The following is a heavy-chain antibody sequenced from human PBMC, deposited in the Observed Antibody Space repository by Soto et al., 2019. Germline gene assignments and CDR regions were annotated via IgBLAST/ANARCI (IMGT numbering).Heavy chain of an antibody. Sequence: QVQLQESGPGLVKPSQTLSLTCTVSGGSTSSDNYWSWIRQPPGKGLEWIGHIYYSGNTDYNPSPQNPPAITKEPSQNQFSLKLSSVTAAGTAVYFCAREGGESSDGLYYFDSWGQGSLVTVSS. CDR2: IYYSGNT. CDR1: GGSTSSDNY. J-gene: IGHJ4*02. V-gene: IGHV4-30-4*01. CDR3: AREGGESSDGLYYFDS. D-gene: IGHD3-16*01.